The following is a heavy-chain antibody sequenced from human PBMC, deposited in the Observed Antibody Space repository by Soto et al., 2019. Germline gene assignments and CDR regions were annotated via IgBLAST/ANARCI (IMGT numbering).Heavy chain of an antibody. V-gene: IGHV3-64*01. CDR1: GFTFGSYP. D-gene: IGHD6-13*01. CDR3: AREGMSRARWVFDY. Sequence: EVQLVESGGGLVQPGGSLRLSCAASGFTFGSYPMHWVRQAPGKGLEYVSAISTNGDSTFYANSVKGRFTISRDNSKNTLYLQMGSRRAEDMGVYYCAREGMSRARWVFDYWGQGTLVTASS. J-gene: IGHJ4*02. CDR2: ISTNGDST.